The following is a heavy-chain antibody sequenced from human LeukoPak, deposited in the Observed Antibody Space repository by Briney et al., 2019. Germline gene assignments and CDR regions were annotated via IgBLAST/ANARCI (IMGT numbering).Heavy chain of an antibody. Sequence: PGGSLRLSCAASGFTVSSNYMSWVRQAPGKGLEWVSVIYSGGSTYYADSVKGRFTISRDNSKNTLYLQMNSLRAEDTAVYYCARDPGRRTHVDTAMPTFDYWGQGTLVTVSS. D-gene: IGHD5-18*01. CDR2: IYSGGST. CDR1: GFTVSSNY. CDR3: ARDPGRRTHVDTAMPTFDY. J-gene: IGHJ4*02. V-gene: IGHV3-53*01.